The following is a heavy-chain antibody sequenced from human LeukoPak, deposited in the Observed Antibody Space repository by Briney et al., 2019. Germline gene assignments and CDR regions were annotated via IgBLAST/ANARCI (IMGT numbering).Heavy chain of an antibody. CDR1: GGSISSYY. J-gene: IGHJ6*03. V-gene: IGHV4-4*09. Sequence: TLSLTCTVSGGSISSYYWSWIRQPPGKGLEWIGNIYTSGSTNYNPSLRGRVTMSVDTSKNQISLKLSSVTAADTAVYYCARGRNWQTFYHFCMDVWGNGTTVTVSS. D-gene: IGHD1-14*01. CDR2: IYTSGST. CDR3: ARGRNWQTFYHFCMDV.